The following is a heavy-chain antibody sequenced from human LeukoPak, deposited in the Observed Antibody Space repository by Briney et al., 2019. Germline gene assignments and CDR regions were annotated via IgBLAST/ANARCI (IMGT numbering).Heavy chain of an antibody. J-gene: IGHJ6*02. V-gene: IGHV4-30-2*01. CDR3: ARRKEYCGGDCYRYYYGMDV. CDR1: VGPFSSGGSP. Sequence: SETLSLTCAVSVGPFSSGGSPWSWIRRPPGKGLGWLGYSYQSGSTYYNPSLKSRVTISVDRSKNQFSLKLSSVTAADTAVYYCARRKEYCGGDCYRYYYGMDVWGQGTTVTVSS. CDR2: SYQSGST. D-gene: IGHD2-21*02.